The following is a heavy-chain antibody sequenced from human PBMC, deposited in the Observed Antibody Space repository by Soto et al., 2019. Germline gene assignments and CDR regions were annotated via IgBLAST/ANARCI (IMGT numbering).Heavy chain of an antibody. CDR3: TIGSWSGEVFDI. J-gene: IGHJ3*02. CDR1: GGTFSTYS. D-gene: IGHD2-21*01. V-gene: IGHV1-69*02. Sequence: QVQLVQSGAEVKKPGSSVKVSCKDSGGTFSTYSMFWVRKAPGQGLEWMGRIIPMLGIRNYAQRFQDRVTSTADKSTDTAHMALSSLRSEDTALYYCTIGSWSGEVFDIWGQGTMVTVSS. CDR2: IIPMLGIR.